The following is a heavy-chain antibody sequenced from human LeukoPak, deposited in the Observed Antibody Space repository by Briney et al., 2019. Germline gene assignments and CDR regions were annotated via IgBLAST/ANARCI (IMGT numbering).Heavy chain of an antibody. Sequence: SETLSLTCAVYGGSFSGYYWSWIRQPPGKGLQWIGEINHSGNTDYDPSLKSRVTISVDTSKNQFSLKLRSVTAADTAVYYCAREYTLYRSGWFLDYWGQGTVVTVSS. J-gene: IGHJ4*02. CDR3: AREYTLYRSGWFLDY. V-gene: IGHV4-34*01. CDR2: INHSGNT. D-gene: IGHD6-19*01. CDR1: GGSFSGYY.